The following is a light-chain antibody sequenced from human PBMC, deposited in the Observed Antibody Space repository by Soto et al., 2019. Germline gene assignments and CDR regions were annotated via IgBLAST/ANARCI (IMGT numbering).Light chain of an antibody. Sequence: ETVMTQSPSTLSVSHGERATLSCRASQSVSSALAWYQQKPGLPPRLLIYDASTRATGIPARFSGSGSGTDFTLTISSLQSQDFAVYYCQQYNKWPRTFGQGTKVDNK. J-gene: IGKJ1*01. V-gene: IGKV3-15*01. CDR3: QQYNKWPRT. CDR1: QSVSSA. CDR2: DAS.